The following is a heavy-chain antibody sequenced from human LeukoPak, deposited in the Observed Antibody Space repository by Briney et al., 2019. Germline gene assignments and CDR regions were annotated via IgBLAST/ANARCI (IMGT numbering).Heavy chain of an antibody. V-gene: IGHV1-69*04. CDR3: ARDQPRARYIDY. CDR2: IIPILNIP. J-gene: IGHJ4*02. Sequence: SVKVSCKASGGNFSSSSISWLRQAPGPGLEWMGRIIPILNIPNYTQKFQGRVTITADKSTSTAYMELRSLRSEDTAVYYCARDQPRARYIDYWGQGTLVTVSS. CDR1: GGNFSSSS. D-gene: IGHD5-12*01.